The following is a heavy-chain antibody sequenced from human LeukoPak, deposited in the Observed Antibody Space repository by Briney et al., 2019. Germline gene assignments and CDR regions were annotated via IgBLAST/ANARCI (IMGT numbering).Heavy chain of an antibody. J-gene: IGHJ4*02. CDR2: ISSSSSTI. CDR1: GFTFSSYS. CDR3: ARDGRYYYDSSGYHDY. V-gene: IGHV3-48*01. Sequence: GGSLRLSCAASGFTFSSYSMNWVRQAPGKGLEWVSYISSSSSTIYYADSVKGRFTISRDNAKNSLYLQMNSLRAEDTAVYYCARDGRYYYDSSGYHDYWGQGTLVTVSS. D-gene: IGHD3-22*01.